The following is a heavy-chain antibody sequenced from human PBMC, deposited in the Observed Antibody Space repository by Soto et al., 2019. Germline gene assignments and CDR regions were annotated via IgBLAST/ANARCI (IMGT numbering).Heavy chain of an antibody. CDR3: ARERGFGRVFDY. D-gene: IGHD3-10*01. V-gene: IGHV4-30-2*01. CDR2: IYHSGST. CDR1: GGSISSGGYS. J-gene: IGHJ4*02. Sequence: KTSETLSLTCAVSGGSISSGGYSWSWIRQPPGKGLEWIGYIYHSGSTYYNPSLKSRVTISVDRSKNQFSLKLSSVTAADTAVYYCARERGFGRVFDYWGQGTLVTVSS.